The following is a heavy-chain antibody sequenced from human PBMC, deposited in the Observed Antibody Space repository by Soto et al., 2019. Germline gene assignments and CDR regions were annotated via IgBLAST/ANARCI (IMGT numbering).Heavy chain of an antibody. CDR2: ISSSSSYI. J-gene: IGHJ4*02. D-gene: IGHD5-18*01. V-gene: IGHV3-21*01. CDR1: GFTFSSYS. Sequence: EVQLVESGGGLVKPGGSLRLSCAASGFTFSSYSMNWVRQAPGKGLEWVSSISSSSSYIYYADSVKGRFTISRDNAKNSLYLQMNSLRGEDTAVYYCARAPGYSYGYGNDYWGQGTLVTVSS. CDR3: ARAPGYSYGYGNDY.